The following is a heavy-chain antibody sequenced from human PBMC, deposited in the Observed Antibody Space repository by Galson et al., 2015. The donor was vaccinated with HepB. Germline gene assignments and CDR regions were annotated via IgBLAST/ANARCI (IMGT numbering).Heavy chain of an antibody. CDR2: ISYDGSNK. D-gene: IGHD1-26*01. CDR3: AKDIRMGRGWGWELLALDY. V-gene: IGHV3-30*18. CDR1: GFTFSSYG. Sequence: SLRLSCAASGFTFSSYGMHWVRQAPGKGLEWVAVISYDGSNKYYADSVKGRFTISRDNSKNTLYLQMNSLRAEDTAVYYCAKDIRMGRGWGWELLALDYRGQGTLVTVSS. J-gene: IGHJ4*02.